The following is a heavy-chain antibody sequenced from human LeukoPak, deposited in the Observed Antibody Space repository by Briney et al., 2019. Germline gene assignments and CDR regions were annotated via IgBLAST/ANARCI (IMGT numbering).Heavy chain of an antibody. CDR2: IYPSGTT. D-gene: IGHD7-27*01. J-gene: IGHJ4*02. V-gene: IGHV4-38-2*02. CDR1: GYSISSGYY. CDR3: ARGPLGIGDY. Sequence: PSETLSLTCTVSGYSISSGYYWGWIRQPPGKGLEWIGNIYPSGTTYYNPSLKTRVTISVDTCKNQFSLKLSSVTAADTAVYYCARGPLGIGDYWGQGTLVTVSS.